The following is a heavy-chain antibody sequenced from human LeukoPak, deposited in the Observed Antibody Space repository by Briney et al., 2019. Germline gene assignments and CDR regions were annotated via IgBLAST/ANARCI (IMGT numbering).Heavy chain of an antibody. J-gene: IGHJ4*02. CDR2: ISSSSSTI. CDR1: GFTFSGYS. CDR3: ARVAEAAAFDS. D-gene: IGHD6-13*01. Sequence: GGSLRLSCAASGFTFSGYSMNWVRQAPGKGLGWVSYISSSSSTIYYADSVKGRFTISRDNAKNSLYLQMNSLRAEDTAVYYCARVAEAAAFDSWGQGTLVTVSS. V-gene: IGHV3-48*01.